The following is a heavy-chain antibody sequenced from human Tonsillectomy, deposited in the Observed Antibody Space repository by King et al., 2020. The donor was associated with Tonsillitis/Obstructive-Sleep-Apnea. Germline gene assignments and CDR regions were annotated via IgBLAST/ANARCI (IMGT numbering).Heavy chain of an antibody. V-gene: IGHV3-48*02. CDR1: GFTFSSYR. D-gene: IGHD3-22*01. J-gene: IGHJ4*02. Sequence: VQLVESGGGLVQPGGSLRLSCAASGFTFSSYRMNWVRQAPGKGLEWVSYISRSSSIIYYAYSVKGRLTISRDNAKNSLYLQMNSLRDEETAVYYCARDAHDSSGYLQNAFDYWGQGTLVTVSS. CDR3: ARDAHDSSGYLQNAFDY. CDR2: ISRSSSII.